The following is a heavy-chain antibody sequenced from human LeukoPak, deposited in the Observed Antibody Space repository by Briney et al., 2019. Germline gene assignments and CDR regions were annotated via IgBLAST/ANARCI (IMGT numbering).Heavy chain of an antibody. D-gene: IGHD4-17*01. V-gene: IGHV3-74*01. CDR3: ARGTGDYTVFDY. CDR2: INSDGSST. J-gene: IGHJ4*02. Sequence: GGSLRLSCAASGFTFSSYWMHWVRQAPGKGLMWISRINSDGSSTYYADSVKGRFTISRDNAKNTLYLQMNSLRAEDTAAYYCARGTGDYTVFDYWGQGTLVPVSS. CDR1: GFTFSSYW.